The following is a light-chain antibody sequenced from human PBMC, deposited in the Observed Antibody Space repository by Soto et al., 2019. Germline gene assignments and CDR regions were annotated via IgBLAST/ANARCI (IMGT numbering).Light chain of an antibody. CDR2: DAS. J-gene: IGKJ4*01. CDR3: HPSRSWPLT. CDR1: QSVSRY. V-gene: IGKV3-11*01. Sequence: EIVLTQSPATLSLSPGERATLSCRASQSVSRYLAWYQQKPGQAPRLLIYDASNRATGIPARFSGSGSGTDFILTTSSLQPEDVAVYYCHPSRSWPLTLGGGTKVEIK.